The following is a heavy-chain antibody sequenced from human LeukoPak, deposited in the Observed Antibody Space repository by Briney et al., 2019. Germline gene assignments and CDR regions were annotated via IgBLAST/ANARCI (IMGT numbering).Heavy chain of an antibody. CDR3: ARDREAALDY. D-gene: IGHD6-13*01. J-gene: IGHJ4*02. Sequence: PGRSLRLSCAASGFTFSSYAMHWVRQAPGKGLEWVAVILYDGSNKYYADSVKGRFTISRDNSKNTLYLQMNSLRAEDTAVYYCARDREAALDYWGQGTLVTVSS. CDR2: ILYDGSNK. CDR1: GFTFSSYA. V-gene: IGHV3-30-3*01.